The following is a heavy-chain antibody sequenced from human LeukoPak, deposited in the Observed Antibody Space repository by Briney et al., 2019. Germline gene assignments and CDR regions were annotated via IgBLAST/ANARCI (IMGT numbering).Heavy chain of an antibody. CDR2: ISSDGNDR. J-gene: IGHJ4*02. CDR1: GFTFSSYA. Sequence: GRSLRLSCAASGFTFSSYAIHWVRQAPGKGLEWVAIISSDGNDRYYADSVKGRFTISRDNFKNTLYLQMHSLRTEDTAVYYCARGDYFDSSAYYSLDYWGQGTLVTVSS. V-gene: IGHV3-30*01. CDR3: ARGDYFDSSAYYSLDY. D-gene: IGHD3-22*01.